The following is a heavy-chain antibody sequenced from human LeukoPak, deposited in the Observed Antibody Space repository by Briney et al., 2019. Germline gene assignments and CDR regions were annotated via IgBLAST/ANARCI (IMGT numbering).Heavy chain of an antibody. D-gene: IGHD6-13*01. CDR2: INHSGST. J-gene: IGHJ5*02. V-gene: IGHV4-34*01. Sequence: SETLSLTCAVYGGSFSGYYWSWIRQPPGKGLEWIGEINHSGSTNYNPSLKSRVTISVDTSKNQFSLKLSSVTAADTAVYYCARDHGSSSWTRRFDPWGQGTLVTVSS. CDR1: GGSFSGYY. CDR3: ARDHGSSSWTRRFDP.